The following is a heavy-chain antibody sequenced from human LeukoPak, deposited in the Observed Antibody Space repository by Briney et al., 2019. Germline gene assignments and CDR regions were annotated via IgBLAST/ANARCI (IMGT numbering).Heavy chain of an antibody. CDR3: TRDLMDYDVSTGLHHYYMDV. V-gene: IGHV3-74*01. CDR2: ISGDGRKT. J-gene: IGHJ6*02. CDR1: GFTFSSYW. D-gene: IGHD3-9*01. Sequence: GGSLRLSCVASGFTFSSYWMHWVRQDPRKGLVWVSRISGDGRKTNYADSVRGRFTISGDNAKNTLYLQMNTLRVEDTAVYYCTRDLMDYDVSTGLHHYYMDVWGQGTTVTVSS.